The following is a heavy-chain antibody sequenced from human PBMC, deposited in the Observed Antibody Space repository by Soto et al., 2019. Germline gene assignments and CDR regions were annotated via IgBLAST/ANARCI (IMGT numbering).Heavy chain of an antibody. CDR1: GFIFSNYA. V-gene: IGHV3-23*01. CDR2: ISGSDGTI. D-gene: IGHD2-2*01. J-gene: IGHJ3*02. Sequence: GGSLRLSCAASGFIFSNYAMSGVRQAPGKGLEWVSVISGSDGTIYFVDSVKGRFTISRDNSTNTVYLQMNSLRAEDTDVYYCAKHIVVVGAGGGDVFDIWGKGTLVTVSS. CDR3: AKHIVVVGAGGGDVFDI.